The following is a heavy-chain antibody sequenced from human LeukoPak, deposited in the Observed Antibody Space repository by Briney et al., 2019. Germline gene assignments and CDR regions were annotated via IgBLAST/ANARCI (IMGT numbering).Heavy chain of an antibody. V-gene: IGHV1-58*01. CDR1: GFTSTNFA. D-gene: IGHD3-16*01. Sequence: SVKVSCKASGFTSTNFAVQWVRQARGQRLEWIGWIIVGSGATKCAQDFQERVTITRDLSTGTLYMELRSLTSEDTAVYYCAADLSNPRMGASYLDSWGQGTLVTVSS. CDR3: AADLSNPRMGASYLDS. J-gene: IGHJ4*02. CDR2: IIVGSGAT.